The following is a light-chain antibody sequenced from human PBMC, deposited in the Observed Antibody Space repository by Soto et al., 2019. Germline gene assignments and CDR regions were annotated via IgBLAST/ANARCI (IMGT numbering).Light chain of an antibody. CDR2: GAS. Sequence: EIVLTQSPGTLSLSPGERATLSCRASQSVSSSYLAWYQQKPGQAPRLLIYGASNRATGIPDRFSGSGSGTDSTLTISRLEPEDFAVYYCQQYGSSTWTFGQGTKVEIK. CDR3: QQYGSSTWT. CDR1: QSVSSSY. J-gene: IGKJ1*01. V-gene: IGKV3-20*01.